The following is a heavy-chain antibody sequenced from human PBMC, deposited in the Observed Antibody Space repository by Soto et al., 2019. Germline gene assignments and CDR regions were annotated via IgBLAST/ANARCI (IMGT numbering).Heavy chain of an antibody. CDR3: ARTSSDFWGGNYFDY. Sequence: SETLSRTCAVSGGSISSGGYPWSWIRQPPGKGLEWIGYIYHSGSTYYNPSPKSRVTISVDRSKNQFSLKLSSVTAADTAVYYCARTSSDFWGGNYFDYWGQGTLVTVSS. CDR1: GGSISSGGYP. V-gene: IGHV4-30-2*01. CDR2: IYHSGST. J-gene: IGHJ4*02. D-gene: IGHD3-3*01.